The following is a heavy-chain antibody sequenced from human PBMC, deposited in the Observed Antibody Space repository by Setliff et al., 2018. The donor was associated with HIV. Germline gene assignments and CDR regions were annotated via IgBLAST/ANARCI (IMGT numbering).Heavy chain of an antibody. J-gene: IGHJ2*01. CDR3: ARAYGGYVPKAWYFDL. CDR1: GFTFDDYA. CDR2: ITYDGSNK. V-gene: IGHV3-30*04. D-gene: IGHD5-12*01. Sequence: GGSLRLSCAASGFTFDDYALHWVRQAPGKGLEWVAFITYDGSNKYYADSVKGRFTISRDNSKNTLYLQMSSLRAEDTAVYYCARAYGGYVPKAWYFDLWGRGTLVTVSS.